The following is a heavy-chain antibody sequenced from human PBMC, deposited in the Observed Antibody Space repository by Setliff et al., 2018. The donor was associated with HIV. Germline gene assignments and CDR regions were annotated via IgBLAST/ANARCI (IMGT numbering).Heavy chain of an antibody. CDR1: EFSFNNSW. CDR2: IKSKADGGTT. V-gene: IGHV3-15*01. D-gene: IGHD5-12*01. Sequence: NPGGSLRLSCASSEFSFNNSWMTWVRQAPGRGLEWVGRIKSKADGGTTDYAAPVKGRFTISRDDSKTTLYLQMNSLKTEDTAVYYCTTEDPWLRFGHWGQGTLVTVSS. J-gene: IGHJ5*02. CDR3: TTEDPWLRFGH.